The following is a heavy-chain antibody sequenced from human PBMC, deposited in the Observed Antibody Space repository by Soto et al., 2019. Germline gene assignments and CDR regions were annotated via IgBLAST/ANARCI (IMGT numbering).Heavy chain of an antibody. Sequence: QVQLQKSGPGLVKPSQTLSLTCTVSGGSISSGGYFWNWIRQDPGKGLEWIGYIYYTGTTYYNPSLKSRLTISQDTSKNQFSLRLSSVTSADTAVYYCWGIVARGDYYGIDVWGQGTTVTVSS. CDR1: GGSISSGGYF. CDR2: IYYTGTT. CDR3: WGIVARGDYYGIDV. D-gene: IGHD3-16*02. V-gene: IGHV4-31*03. J-gene: IGHJ6*02.